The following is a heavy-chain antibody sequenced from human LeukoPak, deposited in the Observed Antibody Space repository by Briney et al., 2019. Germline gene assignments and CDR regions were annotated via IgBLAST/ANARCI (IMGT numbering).Heavy chain of an antibody. CDR1: GGSISSYY. CDR2: IYTSGST. CDR3: ARVATYYDFWSGPPDYYGMDV. V-gene: IGHV4-4*07. J-gene: IGHJ6*02. D-gene: IGHD3-3*01. Sequence: SETLSLTCTVSGGSISSYYRSWIRQPAGKGLEWIGRIYTSGSTNYNPSLKSRVTMSVDTSKNQFSLKLSSVTAADTAVYYCARVATYYDFWSGPPDYYGMDVWGQGTTVTVSS.